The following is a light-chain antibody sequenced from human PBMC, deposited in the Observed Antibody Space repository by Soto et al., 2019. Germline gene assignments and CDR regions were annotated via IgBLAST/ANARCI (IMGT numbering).Light chain of an antibody. Sequence: EIVMTQSPATLSVSPGERATLSCRASQSVSSNLAWYQQKPGQAPRLLIYGASTRATGIPARFSGSGSGTEFTLTXXXLQSEDFAVYYCQQYNNWPPITFGQGTRLEIK. V-gene: IGKV3-15*01. J-gene: IGKJ5*01. CDR1: QSVSSN. CDR2: GAS. CDR3: QQYNNWPPIT.